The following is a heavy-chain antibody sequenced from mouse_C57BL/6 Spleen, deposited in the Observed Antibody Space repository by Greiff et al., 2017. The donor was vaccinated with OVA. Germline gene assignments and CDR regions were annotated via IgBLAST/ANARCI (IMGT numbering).Heavy chain of an antibody. Sequence: EVQLQRSGPELVKPGASVKIPCKASGYTFTDYNMDWVKQSHGKSLEWIGDINPNNGGTIYNQKFKGKATLTVDKSSSTAYMELRSLTSEDTAVYYCARSIITTVVAPFDYWGQGTTLTVSS. J-gene: IGHJ2*01. CDR1: GYTFTDYN. V-gene: IGHV1-18*01. CDR2: INPNNGGT. D-gene: IGHD1-1*01. CDR3: ARSIITTVVAPFDY.